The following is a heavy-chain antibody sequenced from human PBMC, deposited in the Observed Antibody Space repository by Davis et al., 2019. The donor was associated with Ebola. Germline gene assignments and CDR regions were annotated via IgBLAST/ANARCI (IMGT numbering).Heavy chain of an antibody. CDR2: IKQDGSEK. V-gene: IGHV3-7*01. CDR1: GFTFSSYW. CDR3: ARDTTMVQGDYYYYYGMDV. J-gene: IGHJ6*02. Sequence: PGGSLRLSCAASGFTFSSYWMSWVRQAPGKGLEWVANIKQDGSEKYYVDSVKGRFTISRDNAKNSLYLQMNSLRAEDTAVYYCARDTTMVQGDYYYYYGMDVWGQGTTVTVSS. D-gene: IGHD3-10*01.